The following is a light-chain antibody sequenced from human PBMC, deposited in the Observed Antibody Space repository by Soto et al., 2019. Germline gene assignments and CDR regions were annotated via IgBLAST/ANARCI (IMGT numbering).Light chain of an antibody. CDR1: SSDLGASDY. J-gene: IGLJ2*01. Sequence: QSALTQPATVSGSPGQSITISCTGTSSDLGASDYFSWYQQYPCRVPTHLIHEVTNRPSGVSDRFSGSKSGNTASLTISGLQTEDEAIYFSSSSTNTNALVIFGGGTKVTVL. CDR3: SSSTNTNALVI. V-gene: IGLV2-14*01. CDR2: EVT.